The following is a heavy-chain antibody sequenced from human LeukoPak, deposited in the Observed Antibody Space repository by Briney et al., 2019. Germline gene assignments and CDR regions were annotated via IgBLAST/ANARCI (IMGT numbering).Heavy chain of an antibody. J-gene: IGHJ6*02. D-gene: IGHD4-11*01. CDR2: VSFDGNSE. V-gene: IGHV3-30*18. CDR1: GFTFSRYG. CDR3: AKESYSTFARFHHHGMDV. Sequence: QPGGPLRLSCAASGFTFSRYGMHWVRQAPGKGLEWVAVVSFDGNSEYYGDSVKGRFTISRDNSKNTLYLQMNSLRAEDTAIYYCAKESYSTFARFHHHGMDVWGQGTTVTVSS.